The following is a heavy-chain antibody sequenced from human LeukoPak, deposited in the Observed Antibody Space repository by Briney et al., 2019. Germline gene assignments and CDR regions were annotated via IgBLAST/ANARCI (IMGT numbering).Heavy chain of an antibody. CDR3: AKVSSGTIGAIFYMDV. Sequence: GGSLKLSCSVSGFTFSDSAIHWVRQAPGKGLEWVSAISGSGGSTYYADSVKGRFTISRDNSKNTLYLQMNSLRAEDTAVYYCAKVSSGTIGAIFYMDVWGKGTTVTVSS. CDR1: GFTFSDSA. V-gene: IGHV3-23*01. D-gene: IGHD2-15*01. CDR2: ISGSGGST. J-gene: IGHJ6*03.